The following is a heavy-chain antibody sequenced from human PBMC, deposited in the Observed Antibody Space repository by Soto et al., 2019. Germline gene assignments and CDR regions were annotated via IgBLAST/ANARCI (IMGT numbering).Heavy chain of an antibody. CDR3: AGESGGYDSSTRYGLDV. Sequence: PSETLSLTCSVSGGSISSVGHYWTWIRQQPGKGLEWIGYIYYSGSTDYNASLKSRVTISVDRSKNQFSLNLSSVTAADTAIYYCAGESGGYDSSTRYGLDVWGQGTTVTVSS. V-gene: IGHV4-31*03. CDR2: IYYSGST. D-gene: IGHD6-25*01. CDR1: GGSISSVGHY. J-gene: IGHJ6*02.